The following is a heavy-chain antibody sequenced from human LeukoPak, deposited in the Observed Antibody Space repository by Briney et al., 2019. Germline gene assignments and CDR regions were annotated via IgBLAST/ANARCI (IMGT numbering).Heavy chain of an antibody. CDR3: ARGVGATHYFDY. CDR2: IYYSGST. V-gene: IGHV4-59*01. Sequence: SETLSLTCTVSGGSISSYYWSWIRQPPGKGLEWIGYIYYSGSTNYNPSPKSRVTISVDTSKNQFSLKLSSVTAADTAVYYCARGVGATHYFDYWGQGTLVTVSS. CDR1: GGSISSYY. D-gene: IGHD1-26*01. J-gene: IGHJ4*02.